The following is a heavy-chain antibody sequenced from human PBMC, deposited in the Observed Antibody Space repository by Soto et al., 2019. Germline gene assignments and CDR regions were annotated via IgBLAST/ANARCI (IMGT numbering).Heavy chain of an antibody. Sequence: GGSLRLSCTASGFTVGTNDMSWVRQAPGKGLEWVSIISSGGSTSYADSVKGRFTISRDNSKNTLYLQMNSLRADDTAIYYCTRDSEAGTKGRWFDPWGQGT. D-gene: IGHD6-19*01. CDR3: TRDSEAGTKGRWFDP. CDR1: GFTVGTND. V-gene: IGHV3-53*01. CDR2: ISSGGST. J-gene: IGHJ5*02.